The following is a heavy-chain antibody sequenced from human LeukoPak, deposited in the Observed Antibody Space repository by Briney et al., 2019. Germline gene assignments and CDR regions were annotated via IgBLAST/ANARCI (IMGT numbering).Heavy chain of an antibody. D-gene: IGHD2-21*01. Sequence: PGGSLRLSCAASGFTFSSYEVNWVRQAPGKGLEWLSYIIGSGSTTQYADSVRDRFTISRDNDKNAVYLQMNSLRADDTAIYYCVRDRGGAYSGDNLFDPWGQGTLVTVSS. CDR3: VRDRGGAYSGDNLFDP. CDR2: IIGSGSTT. J-gene: IGHJ5*02. CDR1: GFTFSSYE. V-gene: IGHV3-48*03.